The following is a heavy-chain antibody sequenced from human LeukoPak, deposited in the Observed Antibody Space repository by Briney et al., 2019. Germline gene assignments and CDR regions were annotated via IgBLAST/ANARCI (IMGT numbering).Heavy chain of an antibody. D-gene: IGHD2-2*01. CDR1: GYTFTSYY. J-gene: IGHJ6*02. CDR2: INPSGGST. V-gene: IGHV1-46*01. CDR3: AGAGDIVVVPADYYGMDV. Sequence: GASVKVSCKASGYTFTSYYMHWVRQAPGQGLEWMRIINPSGGSTSYAQKFQGRVTMTRDTSTSTVYMELSSLRSEDTAVYYCAGAGDIVVVPADYYGMDVWGQGTTVTVSS.